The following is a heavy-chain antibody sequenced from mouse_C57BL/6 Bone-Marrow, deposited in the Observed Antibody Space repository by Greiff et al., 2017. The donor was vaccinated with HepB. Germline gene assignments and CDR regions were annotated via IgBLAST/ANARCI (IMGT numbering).Heavy chain of an antibody. CDR2: IDPSDSYT. V-gene: IGHV1-50*01. Sequence: VQLQQPGAELVKPGASVKLSCKASGYTFTSYWMQWVKQRPGQGLEWIGEIDPSDSYTNYKQKFKGKATLTVDASSSTAYMQLSSLTSEDSAVYYCATYYGSPWYFDVWGTGTTVTVSS. CDR3: ATYYGSPWYFDV. J-gene: IGHJ1*03. D-gene: IGHD1-1*01. CDR1: GYTFTSYW.